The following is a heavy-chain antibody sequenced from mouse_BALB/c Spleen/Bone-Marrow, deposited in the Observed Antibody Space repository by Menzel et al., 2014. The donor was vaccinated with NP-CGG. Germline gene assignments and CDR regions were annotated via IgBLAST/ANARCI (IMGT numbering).Heavy chain of an antibody. Sequence: EVQGVESGGGLVQPGRSRKLSCTASGFTFSSFGMHWVRQAPEKGLEWVAYISSDSDTIYYADTVKGRFTISRDNPKNTLFLQMTSLRSEDTAMYYCTRDHDYDWYFDVWGAGTTVTVSS. CDR3: TRDHDYDWYFDV. CDR2: ISSDSDTI. CDR1: GFTFSSFG. J-gene: IGHJ1*01. D-gene: IGHD2-4*01. V-gene: IGHV5-17*02.